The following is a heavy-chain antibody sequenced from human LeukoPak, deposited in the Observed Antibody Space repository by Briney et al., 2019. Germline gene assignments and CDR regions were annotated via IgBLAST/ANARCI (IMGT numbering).Heavy chain of an antibody. J-gene: IGHJ6*02. CDR2: ISYDGSNK. V-gene: IGHV3-30-3*01. Sequence: PGRALRVSCAASRFTLSSYAMHSVRQTPRKGLEWGTVISYDGSNKYYADSVKGRFTISRGNSKSTLSLHMNSLRAEDTAVYYCARDEARYYGSGRSPPAYYYYYGMDVWGQGTTVTVSS. CDR1: RFTLSSYA. D-gene: IGHD3-10*01. CDR3: ARDEARYYGSGRSPPAYYYYYGMDV.